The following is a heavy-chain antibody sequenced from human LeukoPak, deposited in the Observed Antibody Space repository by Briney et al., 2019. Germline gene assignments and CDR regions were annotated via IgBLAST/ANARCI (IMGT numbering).Heavy chain of an antibody. J-gene: IGHJ4*02. Sequence: GESLKISCKGSGYSFTSYWIGWVRQMPGKGLEWMGIIYPGDSDTRYSPSFQGQVTISADKSISTAYLQWSSLKASDTAMYYRARLPPVVTVMLDVRESYFDYWGQGTLVTVSS. CDR3: ARLPPVVTVMLDVRESYFDY. D-gene: IGHD2-21*02. CDR1: GYSFTSYW. V-gene: IGHV5-51*01. CDR2: IYPGDSDT.